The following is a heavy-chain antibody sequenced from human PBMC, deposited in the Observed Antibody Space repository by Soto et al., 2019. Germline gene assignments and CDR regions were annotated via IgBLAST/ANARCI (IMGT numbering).Heavy chain of an antibody. D-gene: IGHD3-10*01. V-gene: IGHV3-48*03. CDR3: ARDVGFGELREGYGMDV. CDR1: GFTFSSYE. J-gene: IGHJ6*02. CDR2: ISSSGSTI. Sequence: EVQLVESGGGLVQPGGSLRLSCAASGFTFSSYEMNWVRQAPGKGLEWVSYISSSGSTIYYADSVKGRFTISRDNAKNSLYLQMNSLRAEDTAVYYCARDVGFGELREGYGMDVWGQGTTVTVSS.